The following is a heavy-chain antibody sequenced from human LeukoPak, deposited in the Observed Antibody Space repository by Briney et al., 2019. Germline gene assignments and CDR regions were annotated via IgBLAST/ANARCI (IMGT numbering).Heavy chain of an antibody. J-gene: IGHJ4*02. CDR1: GFTFSSYA. V-gene: IGHV3-23*01. CDR3: TSFITMVRGVTPTVDY. CDR2: ISGSGGST. Sequence: PGGSLRLSCAASGFTFSSYAMSWVRQAPGKGLEWVSAISGSGGSTYYADSVKGRFTISRDNSKNTLYLQMNSLRAEDTAVYYCTSFITMVRGVTPTVDYWGQGTLVTVSS. D-gene: IGHD3-10*01.